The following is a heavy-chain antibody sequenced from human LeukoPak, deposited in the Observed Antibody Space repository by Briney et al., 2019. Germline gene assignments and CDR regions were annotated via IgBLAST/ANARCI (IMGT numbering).Heavy chain of an antibody. CDR1: GFTFSSYS. J-gene: IGHJ4*02. CDR2: ISSSSSYI. D-gene: IGHD6-19*01. V-gene: IGHV3-21*01. Sequence: GGSLRLSCAASGFTFSSYSMNWVRQAPGKGLEWVSSISSSSSYIYYADSVKGRFTISRDNAKNSLYLQMNSLRAEDTAVYYCARGPVAGTGIHDYWSQGTLVTVSS. CDR3: ARGPVAGTGIHDY.